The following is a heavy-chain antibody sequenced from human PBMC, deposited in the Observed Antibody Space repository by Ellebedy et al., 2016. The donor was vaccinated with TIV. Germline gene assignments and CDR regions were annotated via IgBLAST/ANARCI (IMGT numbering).Heavy chain of an antibody. D-gene: IGHD3-22*01. J-gene: IGHJ5*02. Sequence: AASVKVSCKASGYTFTSCYINWVRQAAGQGLEWMGRMNPASGSTDYPQKFQGRVTMTRDTSTSTVYMELSSLRSEDTAVYSCARGSVYDSSGYYYGGRSDAWGQGSLVTVSS. CDR3: ARGSVYDSSGYYYGGRSDA. CDR2: MNPASGST. V-gene: IGHV1-8*01. CDR1: GYTFTSCY.